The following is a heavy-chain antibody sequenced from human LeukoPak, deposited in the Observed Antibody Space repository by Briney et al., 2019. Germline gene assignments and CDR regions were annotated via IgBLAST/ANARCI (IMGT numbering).Heavy chain of an antibody. J-gene: IGHJ4*02. CDR2: NIPILGIA. V-gene: IGHV1-69*04. Sequence: ASVKVSCKASGGTFSSYAISWVRQAPEQGLEWMGRNIPILGIANYAQKFQGRVTITADKSTSTAYMELSSLRSEDTAVYYCARVSIAAAGLDYWGQGTLVTVSS. CDR3: ARVSIAAAGLDY. D-gene: IGHD6-13*01. CDR1: GGTFSSYA.